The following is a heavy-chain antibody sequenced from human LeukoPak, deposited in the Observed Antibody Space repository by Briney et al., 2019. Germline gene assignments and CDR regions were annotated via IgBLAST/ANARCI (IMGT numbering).Heavy chain of an antibody. J-gene: IGHJ4*02. V-gene: IGHV3-53*01. CDR2: IYGAGAT. CDR1: GLTVSSEY. Sequence: GGSLRLSCAAYGLTVSSEYLAWACQAPGKGLEWISVIYGAGATYYADSVQGRFTISRDTYSNALYLQMNSLRVEDAAVYHCARLLPASRHYFDYWGQGTLVTVSS. CDR3: ARLLPASRHYFDY. D-gene: IGHD2-15*01.